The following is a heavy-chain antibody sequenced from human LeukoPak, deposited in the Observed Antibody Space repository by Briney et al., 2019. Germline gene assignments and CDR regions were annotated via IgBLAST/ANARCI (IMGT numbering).Heavy chain of an antibody. Sequence: GGSLRLSCAASGFTFSSYAMSWVRQAPGKGLEWVSAISGSGGSTYYADSVKGRFTISRDNSKNTLYLQMNSLRAEDTAVYYCAKGQGYREFLEWLFLDYWGQGTLVTVSS. V-gene: IGHV3-23*01. CDR3: AKGQGYREFLEWLFLDY. D-gene: IGHD3-3*01. CDR1: GFTFSSYA. J-gene: IGHJ4*02. CDR2: ISGSGGST.